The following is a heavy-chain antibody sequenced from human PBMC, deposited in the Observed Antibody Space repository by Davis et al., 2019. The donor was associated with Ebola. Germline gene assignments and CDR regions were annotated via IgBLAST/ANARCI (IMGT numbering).Heavy chain of an antibody. J-gene: IGHJ6*02. Sequence: GESLKISCAASGFTFSSYSMNWVRQAPGKGLEWVSSISSSSSYTNYADSVKGRFTISRDNAKNSLYLQMNSLRAEDTAVYYCARGIWFGELLGMDVWGQGTTVTVSS. D-gene: IGHD3-10*01. CDR2: ISSSSSYT. CDR3: ARGIWFGELLGMDV. V-gene: IGHV3-21*01. CDR1: GFTFSSYS.